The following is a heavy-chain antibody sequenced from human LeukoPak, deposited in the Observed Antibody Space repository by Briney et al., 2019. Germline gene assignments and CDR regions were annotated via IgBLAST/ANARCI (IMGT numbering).Heavy chain of an antibody. D-gene: IGHD6-13*01. Sequence: SETLSLTCTVSGGSISSYYWSWIRQPPGKGLEWIGYIYYSGSTNYNPSLKSRVTISVDTSKNQFSLKLSSVTAADTAVYYCVVSGYSGSWYYLDYWGQGTLVTVSS. CDR3: VVSGYSGSWYYLDY. V-gene: IGHV4-59*01. CDR1: GGSISSYY. CDR2: IYYSGST. J-gene: IGHJ4*02.